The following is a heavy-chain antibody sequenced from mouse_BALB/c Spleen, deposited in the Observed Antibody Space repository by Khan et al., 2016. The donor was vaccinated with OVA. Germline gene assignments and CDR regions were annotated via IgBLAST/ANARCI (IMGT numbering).Heavy chain of an antibody. CDR2: ISTYYGDA. Sequence: QVQLQQSGAELVRPGVSVKISCKGSGYTFSDFAMHWVKQSHAKSLEWIGVISTYYGDATNNQKFKGKATMTVAKSSSTAYMEIARLKYEDSAISYFVRGSGTSRFASLGQATLVTFSA. CDR1: GYTFSDFA. CDR3: VRGSGTSRFAS. J-gene: IGHJ3*01. D-gene: IGHD1-3*01. V-gene: IGHV1S137*01.